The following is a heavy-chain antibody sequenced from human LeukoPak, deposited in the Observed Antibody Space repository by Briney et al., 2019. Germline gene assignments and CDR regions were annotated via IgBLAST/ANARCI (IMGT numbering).Heavy chain of an antibody. J-gene: IGHJ4*02. Sequence: GGSLRLSCAASGFTFSSYAMHWVRQAPGKGLEYVSAISSNGGSTYYANSVKGRFTISRDNSKNTLYLQMGSLRAEDMAVYYCARFREGGWQYYFDYWGQGTLVTVSS. D-gene: IGHD6-19*01. V-gene: IGHV3-64*01. CDR2: ISSNGGST. CDR3: ARFREGGWQYYFDY. CDR1: GFTFSSYA.